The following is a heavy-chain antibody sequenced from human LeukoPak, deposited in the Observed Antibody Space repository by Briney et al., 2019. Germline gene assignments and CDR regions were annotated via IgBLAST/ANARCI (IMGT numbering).Heavy chain of an antibody. Sequence: ASVKVSCKAFGGTFSSYAISWVRQAPGQGLEWMGRIIPILGIANYAQKLQGRVTMTTDTSTSTAYMELRSLRSDDTAVYYCARGDYGDYWGQGTLVTVSS. CDR3: ARGDYGDY. CDR1: GGTFSSYA. V-gene: IGHV1-69*04. D-gene: IGHD4-17*01. CDR2: IIPILGIA. J-gene: IGHJ4*02.